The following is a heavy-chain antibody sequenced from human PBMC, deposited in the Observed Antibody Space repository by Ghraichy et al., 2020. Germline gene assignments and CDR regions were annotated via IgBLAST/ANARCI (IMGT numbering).Heavy chain of an antibody. J-gene: IGHJ5*02. V-gene: IGHV1-24*01. CDR1: GYTLTELS. D-gene: IGHD6-13*01. Sequence: ASVKVSCKVSGYTLTELSMHWVRQAPGKGLEWMGGFDPEDGETIYAQKFQGRVTMTEDTSTDTAYMELSSLRSEDTAVYYCATVGYSSSWYGRWFDPWGQGTLVTVSS. CDR3: ATVGYSSSWYGRWFDP. CDR2: FDPEDGET.